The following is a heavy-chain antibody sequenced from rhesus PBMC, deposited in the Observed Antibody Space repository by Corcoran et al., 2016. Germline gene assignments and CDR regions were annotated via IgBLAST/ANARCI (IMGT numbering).Heavy chain of an antibody. CDR2: SDPGNGRT. CDR3: ATGMGDY. CDR1: GYIFNDYF. Sequence: QLVQSGAAVKKPGAFMKISCTTSGYIFNDYFLDWVRQAPEKGLEWRGRSDPGNGRTTPGTRLRNRTTTSPDKSTDTGYMELASLGSKDTAVYYCATGMGDYGGQGVLVTVSS. V-gene: IGHV1-111*02. J-gene: IGHJ4*01. D-gene: IGHD3-34*01.